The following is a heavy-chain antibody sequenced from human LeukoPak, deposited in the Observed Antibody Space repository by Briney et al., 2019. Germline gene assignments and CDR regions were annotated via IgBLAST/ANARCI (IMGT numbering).Heavy chain of an antibody. D-gene: IGHD1-26*01. CDR1: GGSFSGYY. Sequence: MTSETLSLTCAVHGGSFSGYYWSWIRQPPGKGLEWSGEINHSGSTNYNPSLKSRVTISVDTSKNQFSLKLSSVTAADTAVYYCARGSSRRYSGSYYLLDYWGQGTLVTVSS. V-gene: IGHV4-34*01. CDR3: ARGSSRRYSGSYYLLDY. J-gene: IGHJ4*02. CDR2: INHSGST.